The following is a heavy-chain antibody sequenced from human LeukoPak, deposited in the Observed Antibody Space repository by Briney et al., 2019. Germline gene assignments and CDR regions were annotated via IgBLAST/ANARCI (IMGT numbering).Heavy chain of an antibody. CDR1: GFTFSGYS. V-gene: IGHV3-21*01. Sequence: GGSLRLSCAASGFTFSGYSMNWVRQAPGRGLEWVSCITSRSSYIYYADSVKGRFTISRDIAKNTLYLQMNSLRAEDTGVYYCAKDHYWSIDYWGRGTLVTVSS. CDR3: AKDHYWSIDY. D-gene: IGHD3-3*01. J-gene: IGHJ4*02. CDR2: ITSRSSYI.